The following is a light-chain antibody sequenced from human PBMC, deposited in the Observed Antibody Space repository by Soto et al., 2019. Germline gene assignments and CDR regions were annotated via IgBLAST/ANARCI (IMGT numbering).Light chain of an antibody. CDR1: QGIRND. CDR2: TAS. V-gene: IGKV1-17*01. CDR3: IQPNTYPWT. Sequence: DIEMTQSPSPLSASVGDRVIISCRASQGIRNDFGWYQKKPGKAPKRLIHTASSLQDGVPSRFSARGSGTEFTLAISSLQPEDFATCSCIQPNTYPWTFGQGARVEIK. J-gene: IGKJ1*01.